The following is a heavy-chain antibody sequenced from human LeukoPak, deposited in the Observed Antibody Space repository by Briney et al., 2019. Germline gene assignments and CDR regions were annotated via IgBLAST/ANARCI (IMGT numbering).Heavy chain of an antibody. Sequence: GGSLRLSCAASGFTFSSNALHWVRQAPGKGLEWVAVIANDGSGKFYADSVKGRFTISRDNSKNTLYLQMNSLRAEDTAVYYCARARYDSSGYDTYDAFDIWGQGTMVTVSS. V-gene: IGHV3-30-3*01. CDR1: GFTFSSNA. J-gene: IGHJ3*02. CDR2: IANDGSGK. D-gene: IGHD3-22*01. CDR3: ARARYDSSGYDTYDAFDI.